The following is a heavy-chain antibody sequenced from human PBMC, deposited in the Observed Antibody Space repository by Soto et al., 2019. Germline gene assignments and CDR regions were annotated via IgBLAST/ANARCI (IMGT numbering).Heavy chain of an antibody. Sequence: PSETLSLTCTVSGGSISSYYWSWIRQPAGKGLEWIGRIYTSGSTNYNPSLKSRVTMSVDTSKNQFSLKLSSVTAADTAVYYCARGHSGYDSSYYGMDVWGQGTTVTAP. V-gene: IGHV4-4*07. CDR1: GGSISSYY. D-gene: IGHD5-12*01. J-gene: IGHJ6*02. CDR3: ARGHSGYDSSYYGMDV. CDR2: IYTSGST.